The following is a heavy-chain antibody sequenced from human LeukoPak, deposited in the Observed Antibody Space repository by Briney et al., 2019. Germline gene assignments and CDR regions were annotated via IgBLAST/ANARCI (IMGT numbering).Heavy chain of an antibody. CDR3: AGLGRGYYDSSGNDAFDI. CDR1: GFTFSSYS. V-gene: IGHV3-21*01. D-gene: IGHD3-22*01. CDR2: ISSSSSYI. J-gene: IGHJ3*02. Sequence: GGSLRLSCAASGFTFSSYSMNWVRQAPGKGLEWVSSISSSSSYIYYADSVKGRFTISRDNAKNSLYLQMNSLRAEDAAVYYCAGLGRGYYDSSGNDAFDIWGQGTMVTVSS.